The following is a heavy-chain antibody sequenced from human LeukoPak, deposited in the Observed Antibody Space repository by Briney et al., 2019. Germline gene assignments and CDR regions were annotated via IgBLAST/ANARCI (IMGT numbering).Heavy chain of an antibody. CDR3: ARGIPGYFGTSGYYYEY. CDR2: IHHSEST. J-gene: IGHJ4*02. CDR1: GGSISSSNW. Sequence: SETLSLTCAVSGGSISSSNWWTWVRPPPGKGLEWIGEIHHSESTNFNPSLKSRVTISVDKSKNHFSLSLTSVSAADTAVYYCARGIPGYFGTSGYYYEYWGQGTLVTVSS. D-gene: IGHD3-22*01. V-gene: IGHV4-4*02.